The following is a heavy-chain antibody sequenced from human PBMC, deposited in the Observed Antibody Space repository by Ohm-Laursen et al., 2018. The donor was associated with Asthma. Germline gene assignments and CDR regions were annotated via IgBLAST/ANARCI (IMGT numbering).Heavy chain of an antibody. Sequence: SLRLSCAAPGYTFSRYSIHWVRQIPGKGLEWVASISTASSFIYYADSVRGRFTTSRDNARNSVYPQMNSLRAEDTASYYCARIGPEWELPGREYSLHHWGQGTQVTVSS. J-gene: IGHJ1*01. CDR3: ARIGPEWELPGREYSLHH. CDR2: ISTASSFI. D-gene: IGHD1-26*01. V-gene: IGHV3-21*01. CDR1: GYTFSRYS.